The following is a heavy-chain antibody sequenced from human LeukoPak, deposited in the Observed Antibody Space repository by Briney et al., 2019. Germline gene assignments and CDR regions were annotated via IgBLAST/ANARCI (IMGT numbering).Heavy chain of an antibody. J-gene: IGHJ6*03. CDR1: GGSISSYY. D-gene: IGHD1-20*01. CDR2: IYTSGST. Sequence: SETLSLTCTVSGGSISSYYWSWIRQPPGKGLEWIGYIYTSGSTNYNPSLKSRVTISVDTSKNQFSLKLSSVTAADAAVYYCARSYNWNYYYYVDAWGKGTTVTASS. V-gene: IGHV4-4*09. CDR3: ARSYNWNYYYYVDA.